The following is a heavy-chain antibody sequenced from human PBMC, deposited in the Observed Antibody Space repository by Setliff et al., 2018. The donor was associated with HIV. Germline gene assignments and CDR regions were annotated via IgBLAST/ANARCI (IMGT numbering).Heavy chain of an antibody. V-gene: IGHV3-48*03. D-gene: IGHD3-22*01. CDR2: ISSSGSTI. CDR3: ARDAYYYDSSGYSYFDY. CDR1: GFTFSSYE. J-gene: IGHJ4*02. Sequence: PGGSLRLSCAASGFTFSSYEMNWVRQAPGKGLEWVSYISSSGSTIYYADSVKGRFTISRDNAKNSLYLQMNSLRAEDTAVYYCARDAYYYDSSGYSYFDYWGQGTLVTVSS.